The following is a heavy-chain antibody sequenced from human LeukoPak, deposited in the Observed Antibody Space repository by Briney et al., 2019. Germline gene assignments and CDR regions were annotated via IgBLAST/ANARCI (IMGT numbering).Heavy chain of an antibody. CDR3: ARDNTNWSFDY. Sequence: ASVKVSCKASGYNFVNYNMHWVRQAPGQELEWMGIINLRDGIRSYAQKFQGRVTVTGDTSTSTFYMELSSLRFEDTAMYYCARDNTNWSFDYWGQGTLVTVSS. D-gene: IGHD1-1*01. CDR1: GYNFVNYN. CDR2: INLRDGIR. V-gene: IGHV1-46*01. J-gene: IGHJ4*02.